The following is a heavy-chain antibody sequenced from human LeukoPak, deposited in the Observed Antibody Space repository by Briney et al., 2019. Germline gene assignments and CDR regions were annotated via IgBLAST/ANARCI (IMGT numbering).Heavy chain of an antibody. CDR1: RFTFDYYP. V-gene: IGHV3-9*03. CDR3: AKDIGAAAGHAFDI. J-gene: IGHJ3*02. Sequence: SLRLSCAASRFTFDYYPMHWVRPAPGKGLEGVSRISCNSGSIGSADSVRGRFTISRDNAKNSLYLQMNSLRAEEMALYYCAKDIGAAAGHAFDIWGQGTMVTVSS. CDR2: ISCNSGSI. D-gene: IGHD6-13*01.